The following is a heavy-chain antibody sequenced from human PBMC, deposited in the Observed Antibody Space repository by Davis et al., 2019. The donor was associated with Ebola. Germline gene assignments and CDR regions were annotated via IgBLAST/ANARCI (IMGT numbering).Heavy chain of an antibody. Sequence: GESLKISCAASGFTFSSYSMNWVRQAPGKGLEWVSSISSSSSYIYYADSVKGRFTISRDNAKNSLYLQMNSLRAEDTAVYYCARALGSGWYRAYFDYWGQGTLVTVSS. J-gene: IGHJ4*02. CDR3: ARALGSGWYRAYFDY. CDR2: ISSSSSYI. V-gene: IGHV3-21*01. D-gene: IGHD6-19*01. CDR1: GFTFSSYS.